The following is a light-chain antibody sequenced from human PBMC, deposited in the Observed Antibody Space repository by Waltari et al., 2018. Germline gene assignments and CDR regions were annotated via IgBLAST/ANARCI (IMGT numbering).Light chain of an antibody. J-gene: IGKJ3*01. CDR2: AAS. CDR3: QKYISAPFT. CDR1: QVISIY. V-gene: IGKV1-27*01. Sequence: DIQMTQSPSSLSASVGDRVTITCRASQVISIYLAWYQQKPGKVPKLLTYAASTLQSGVPSRFSGGGSGTDFTLTINSLQPEDVATYYCQKYISAPFTFGPGTKVDIK.